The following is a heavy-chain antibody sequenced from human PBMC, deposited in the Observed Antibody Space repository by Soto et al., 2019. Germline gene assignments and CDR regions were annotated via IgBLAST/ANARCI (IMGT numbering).Heavy chain of an antibody. CDR1: GGSISSGGYY. V-gene: IGHV4-31*03. CDR2: IYYSGST. CDR3: AWTRVEMATIIVFDF. D-gene: IGHD5-12*01. J-gene: IGHJ4*02. Sequence: SETLSLTCTVSGGSISSGGYYWSWIRQHPGKGLEWIGYIYYSGSTYYNPSLKSRVTISVDTSKNQFSLKLSSVTAADTAVYYCAWTRVEMATIIVFDFRGQRTSVTVSS.